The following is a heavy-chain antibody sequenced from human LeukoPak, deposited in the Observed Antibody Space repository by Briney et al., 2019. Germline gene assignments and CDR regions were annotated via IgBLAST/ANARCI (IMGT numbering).Heavy chain of an antibody. V-gene: IGHV3-48*04. Sequence: GGSLRLSSAASGFTFSSYSMNWVRQAPGKGLEWVSYISSSSSTIYYADSVKGRFTISRDNAKNSLYLQMNSPRAEDTAVYYCARGPYYMDVWGKGTTVTVSS. CDR2: ISSSSSTI. CDR1: GFTFSSYS. J-gene: IGHJ6*03. CDR3: ARGPYYMDV.